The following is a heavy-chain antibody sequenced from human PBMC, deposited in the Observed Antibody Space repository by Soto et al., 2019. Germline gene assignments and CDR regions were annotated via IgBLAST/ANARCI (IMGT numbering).Heavy chain of an antibody. D-gene: IGHD2-2*01. CDR3: PKAYRYWTRTICLYVDA. Sequence: RGWAPRLSCAASGFTFSSYAMSWVRQASGKELEWVSAISGSGSSTYYADSVKGRFTISRDNSKNTLYLQMNSLRAEDTAVYYYPKAYRYWTRTICLYVDAWGRGT. CDR1: GFTFSSYA. CDR2: ISGSGSST. V-gene: IGHV3-23*01. J-gene: IGHJ3*01.